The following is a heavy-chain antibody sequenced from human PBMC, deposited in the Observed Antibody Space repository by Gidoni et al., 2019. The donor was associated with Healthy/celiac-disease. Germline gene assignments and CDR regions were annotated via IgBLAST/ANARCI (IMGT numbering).Heavy chain of an antibody. Sequence: EVQLLASGGGLVQPGGSLRLSCAASGFTFSSYAMSWVRQAPGKGLGWVSASSGSGGSTYYADAVKGRFTISRDNSKNTLYLQMNSLRAEDTAVYYCAKGTLRYFDCAFDIWGQGTMVTVSS. J-gene: IGHJ3*02. V-gene: IGHV3-23*01. D-gene: IGHD3-9*01. CDR3: AKGTLRYFDCAFDI. CDR1: GFTFSSYA. CDR2: SSGSGGST.